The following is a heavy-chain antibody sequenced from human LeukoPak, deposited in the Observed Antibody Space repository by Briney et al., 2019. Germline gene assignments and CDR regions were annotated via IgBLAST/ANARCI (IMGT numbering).Heavy chain of an antibody. J-gene: IGHJ4*02. V-gene: IGHV3-20*04. Sequence: GAPLRLSCAASGFTFDDYGMSIVRQAPEKRLERVSGINSNGGSTGYADSVQGRFTICRDNAKNSLYLQMNSLRAEDTALYYCARDWRGDYGEGIFDYWGQGTLVTVSS. CDR3: ARDWRGDYGEGIFDY. D-gene: IGHD4-17*01. CDR1: GFTFDDYG. CDR2: INSNGGST.